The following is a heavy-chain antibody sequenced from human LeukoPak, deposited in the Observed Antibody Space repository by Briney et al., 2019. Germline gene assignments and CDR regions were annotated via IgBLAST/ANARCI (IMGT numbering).Heavy chain of an antibody. Sequence: GALRLSCAASGFTFSNYWVHWVRQAPGKGLVWVSRINRDGSTTKYADSVKGRFTVSRDNAKNTLNLQMNSLRAEDTAVYYCARDKKSGESSEIDYWGQGTLVTVSS. V-gene: IGHV3-74*03. CDR1: GFTFSNYW. CDR3: ARDKKSGESSEIDY. D-gene: IGHD3-10*01. J-gene: IGHJ4*02. CDR2: INRDGSTT.